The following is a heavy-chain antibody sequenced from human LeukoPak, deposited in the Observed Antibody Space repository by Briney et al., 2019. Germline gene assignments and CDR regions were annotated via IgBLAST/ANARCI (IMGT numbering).Heavy chain of an antibody. V-gene: IGHV1-69*04. Sequence: SVKVSCKASGGTFSSYAISWVRQAPGQGLEWMGRIIPILGIANYTQKFQGRVTITADKSTSTAYMELSSLRSEDTAVYYCARTRVYYYGMDVWGQGTTVTVSS. CDR3: ARTRVYYYGMDV. CDR1: GGTFSSYA. J-gene: IGHJ6*02. CDR2: IIPILGIA.